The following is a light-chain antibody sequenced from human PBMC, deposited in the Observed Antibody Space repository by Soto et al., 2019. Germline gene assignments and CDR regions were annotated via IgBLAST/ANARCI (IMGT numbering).Light chain of an antibody. J-gene: IGKJ5*01. CDR3: QQYYSYPIT. CDR1: QGISNY. CDR2: AAS. V-gene: IGKV1-27*01. Sequence: DIQMTQSPSSLSASVGDRVTINCRASQGISNYLAWYQQKPGKVPKLLIYAASTLQSGVPSRFSGSGSGTDFTLTISCLQSEDFATYYCQQYYSYPITFGQGTRLEIK.